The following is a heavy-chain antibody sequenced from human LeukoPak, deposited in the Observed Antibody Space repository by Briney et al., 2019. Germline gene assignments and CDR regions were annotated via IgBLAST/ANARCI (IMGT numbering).Heavy chain of an antibody. J-gene: IGHJ4*02. Sequence: PGGSLRLSCAASGFTVSRKYMSWVRQAPGKGLEWVSSISSSSSYIYYADSVKGRFTISRDNAKNSLYLQMNSLRAEDTAVYYCARDSDIVATIGEFDYWGQGTLVTVSS. CDR2: ISSSSSYI. V-gene: IGHV3-21*01. CDR3: ARDSDIVATIGEFDY. D-gene: IGHD5-12*01. CDR1: GFTVSRKY.